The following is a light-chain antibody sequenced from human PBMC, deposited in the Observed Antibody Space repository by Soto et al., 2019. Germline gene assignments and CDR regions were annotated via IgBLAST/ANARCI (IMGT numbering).Light chain of an antibody. V-gene: IGLV1-40*01. Sequence: QLVLTQPPSVSGAPGQRVTISCTGSSSNIGAGYDVHWYQQVTGTAPKLLIYVNNNRPSWVPDRFSGSKSGTSASLVITGLQAEDEADYYCQSYDSSLSASVFGGGTQLTVL. CDR2: VNN. J-gene: IGLJ3*02. CDR1: SSNIGAGYD. CDR3: QSYDSSLSASV.